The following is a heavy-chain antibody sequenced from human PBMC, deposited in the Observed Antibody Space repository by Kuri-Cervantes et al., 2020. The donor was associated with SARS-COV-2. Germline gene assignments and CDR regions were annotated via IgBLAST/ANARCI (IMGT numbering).Heavy chain of an antibody. J-gene: IGHJ4*02. V-gene: IGHV3-30*18. D-gene: IGHD2-21*01. CDR3: AKDRVGVQDF. CDR2: ISHDGKNK. Sequence: GESLKISCAASGLTFSSYGMHWVRQAPGKGLEWVAVISHDGKNKKCIASGKGRFTISRDNSQNTLYLHMKSLRSEDTAMYYCAKDRVGVQDFWGQGTLVTVSS. CDR1: GLTFSSYG.